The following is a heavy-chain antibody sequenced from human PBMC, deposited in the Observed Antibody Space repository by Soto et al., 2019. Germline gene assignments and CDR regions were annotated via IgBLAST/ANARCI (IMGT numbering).Heavy chain of an antibody. Sequence: SETLSLTCTVSGGSISSYYWSWIRQPPGKGLEWIGYIYYSGSTNYNPSLKSRVTISVDTSKNQFSLKLSSVTAADTAVYYCARRAAARRAPFDPWGQGTLVTVSS. D-gene: IGHD6-13*01. CDR1: GGSISSYY. CDR2: IYYSGST. V-gene: IGHV4-59*08. CDR3: ARRAAARRAPFDP. J-gene: IGHJ5*02.